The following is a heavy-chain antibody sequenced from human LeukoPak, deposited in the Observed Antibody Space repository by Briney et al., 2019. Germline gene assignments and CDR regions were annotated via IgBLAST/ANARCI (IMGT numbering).Heavy chain of an antibody. Sequence: SETLSLTCTVSGGSLSSYYWSWIRQPPGKGLEWIGYIYYSGSTNYNPSLKSRVTISVDTSKNQFSLKLSSVTAADTAVYYCARDMEVGQSGGSSWFYYYGMDVWGQGTTVTVSS. CDR2: IYYSGST. CDR1: GGSLSSYY. CDR3: ARDMEVGQSGGSSWFYYYGMDV. V-gene: IGHV4-59*01. D-gene: IGHD6-13*01. J-gene: IGHJ6*02.